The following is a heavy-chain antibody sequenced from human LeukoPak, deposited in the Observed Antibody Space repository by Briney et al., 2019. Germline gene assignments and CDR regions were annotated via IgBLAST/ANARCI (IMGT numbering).Heavy chain of an antibody. CDR1: GGSISSYY. V-gene: IGHV4-59*01. J-gene: IGHJ6*03. Sequence: SETLSLTCTVSGGSISSYYWNWIRLPPGKGLEWIGYIYSSGSTIYNPSLKSRVTISIDTSRNQFSLRLSSVTAADTAVYYCARAVVNPSLYYYYYYYMDVWGKGTTVTISS. D-gene: IGHD4-23*01. CDR2: IYSSGST. CDR3: ARAVVNPSLYYYYYYYMDV.